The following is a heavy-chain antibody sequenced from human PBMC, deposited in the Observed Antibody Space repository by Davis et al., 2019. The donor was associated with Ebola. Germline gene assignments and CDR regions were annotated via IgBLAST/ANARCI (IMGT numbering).Heavy chain of an antibody. CDR2: ITSYDGST. CDR3: AKGRWSGYWGYLDY. J-gene: IGHJ4*02. V-gene: IGHV3-23*01. Sequence: PGGSLRLSCAASGFTFSSYAMHWVRQAPGKGLEWVSGITSYDGSTYYADSVKGRFTIYRDTSKNTLYLQMKSLRAEDTAVYYCAKGRWSGYWGYLDYWGQGTLVTVSS. CDR1: GFTFSSYA. D-gene: IGHD3-3*01.